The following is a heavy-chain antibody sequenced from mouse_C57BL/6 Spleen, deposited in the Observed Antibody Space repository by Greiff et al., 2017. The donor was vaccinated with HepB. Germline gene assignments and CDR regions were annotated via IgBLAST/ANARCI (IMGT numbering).Heavy chain of an antibody. V-gene: IGHV1-55*01. Sequence: QVQLKQPGAELVKPGASVKMSCKASGYTFTSYWITWVKQRPGQGLEWIGDIYPGSGSTNYNEKFKSKATLTVDTSSSPAYMQLSSLTSEDSAVYYCARDDGYYEAMDYWGQGTSVTVSS. D-gene: IGHD2-3*01. CDR1: GYTFTSYW. CDR3: ARDDGYYEAMDY. CDR2: IYPGSGST. J-gene: IGHJ4*01.